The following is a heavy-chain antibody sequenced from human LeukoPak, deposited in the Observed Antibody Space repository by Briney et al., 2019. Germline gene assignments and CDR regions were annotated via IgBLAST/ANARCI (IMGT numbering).Heavy chain of an antibody. Sequence: SETLSLTCAVYGGSFSGYYWSWIRQPPGKGLEWIGYFYYSGSVDYNPSLKSRVTMSLDTSKNQFSLNLTSVTAADTAVYYCARQHSSGYYHFDYWGQGTLVTVSS. CDR2: FYYSGSV. CDR1: GGSFSGYY. D-gene: IGHD3-22*01. J-gene: IGHJ4*02. CDR3: ARQHSSGYYHFDY. V-gene: IGHV4-59*08.